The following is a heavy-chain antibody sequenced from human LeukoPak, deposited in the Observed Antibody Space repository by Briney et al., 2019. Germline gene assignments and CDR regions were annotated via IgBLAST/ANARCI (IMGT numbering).Heavy chain of an antibody. Sequence: ASVKVSCKVSGYTLTELSMHWVRQAPGKGLEWMGGFDPEDGETIYAQKFQGGVTMTEDTSTDTAYMELSSLRSEDTAVYYCATGLREYNWNYVRLFDYWGQGTLVTVSS. CDR3: ATGLREYNWNYVRLFDY. CDR2: FDPEDGET. CDR1: GYTLTELS. J-gene: IGHJ4*02. D-gene: IGHD1-7*01. V-gene: IGHV1-24*01.